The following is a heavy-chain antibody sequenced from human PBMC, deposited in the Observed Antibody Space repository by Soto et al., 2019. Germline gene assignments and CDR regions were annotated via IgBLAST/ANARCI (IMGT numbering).Heavy chain of an antibody. CDR1: GFTFSSYS. CDR3: ATRGGYCSSTSCYPPKYSYYGMDV. V-gene: IGHV3-21*01. CDR2: ISSSSSYI. Sequence: PGGSLRLSCPVSGFTFSSYSMNWVRQAPGKGLGWVSSISSSSSYIYYADSVKGRFTISRDNAKNSLYLQMNSLRAEDTAVYYCATRGGYCSSTSCYPPKYSYYGMDVWGQGTTATVSS. J-gene: IGHJ6*02. D-gene: IGHD2-2*01.